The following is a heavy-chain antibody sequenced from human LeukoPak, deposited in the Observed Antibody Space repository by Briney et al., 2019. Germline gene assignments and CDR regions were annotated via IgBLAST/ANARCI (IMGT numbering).Heavy chain of an antibody. Sequence: PAGGSLRLSCAASGFTFSSYGMHWVRQAPGKGLEWVALIRYDGSNNYYADSVKGRFTISRDNSKNTLYLQMNSLRAEDTAVYYCATSKNIPAVGNYYFDYWGQGTLVTVSS. CDR1: GFTFSSYG. J-gene: IGHJ4*02. D-gene: IGHD2-2*01. V-gene: IGHV3-30*02. CDR3: ATSKNIPAVGNYYFDY. CDR2: IRYDGSNN.